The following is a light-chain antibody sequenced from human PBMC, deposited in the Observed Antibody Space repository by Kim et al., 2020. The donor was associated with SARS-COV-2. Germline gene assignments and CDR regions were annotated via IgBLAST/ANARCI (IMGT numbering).Light chain of an antibody. CDR3: AAWDDSLNGHVV. Sequence: ELTQPPSASGTPGQRVTISCSGSSSNIGSNTVNWYQQLPGTAPKLLIYSNNQRPSGVPDRFSGSKSGTSASLAISGHQSEDEADYYCAAWDDSLNGHVVFGGGTQLTVL. V-gene: IGLV1-44*01. CDR1: SSNIGSNT. J-gene: IGLJ2*01. CDR2: SNN.